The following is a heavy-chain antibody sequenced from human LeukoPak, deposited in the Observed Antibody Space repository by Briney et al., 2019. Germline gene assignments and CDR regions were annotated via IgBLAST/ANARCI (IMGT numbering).Heavy chain of an antibody. V-gene: IGHV3-23*01. CDR3: AKDPCSGGSCYGMDV. CDR1: GFTFSSYA. CDR2: ISGSGGST. D-gene: IGHD2-15*01. Sequence: GGSLRLSCAASGFTFSSYAMSWVRQAPGKGLEWVSAISGSGGSTYYADSVKGRFTISRDNSKNTLYLQMNSLRAEDTAVYYCAKDPCSGGSCYGMDVWGQGTTVIVSS. J-gene: IGHJ6*02.